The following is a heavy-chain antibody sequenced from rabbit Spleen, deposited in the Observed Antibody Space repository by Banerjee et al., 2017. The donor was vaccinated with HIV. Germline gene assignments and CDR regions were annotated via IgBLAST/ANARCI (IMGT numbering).Heavy chain of an antibody. Sequence: QEQLVESGGGLVQPGGSLKLSCKASGFDFSGYGMSWVRQAPGKGLEWIACIVAGSGTTAYASWAKGRFTISKTSSTTVTLQMTSLTAADTATYFCARDAGSGDYIDVYSNLWGPGTLVTVS. D-gene: IGHD8-1*01. V-gene: IGHV1S45*01. J-gene: IGHJ4*01. CDR1: GFDFSGYG. CDR3: ARDAGSGDYIDVYSNL. CDR2: IVAGSGTT.